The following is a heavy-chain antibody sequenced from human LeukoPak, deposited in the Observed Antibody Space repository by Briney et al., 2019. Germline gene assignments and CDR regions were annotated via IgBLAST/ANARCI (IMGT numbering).Heavy chain of an antibody. D-gene: IGHD3-10*02. Sequence: ASVKVSCKASGYTFTSYYMHWVRQAPGQGLEWMGIINPSGGSTSYAQKFQGRVTMTRDTSRSTVYMELSSLRSEDTAVYYCATRGAPFVPYYYYGMDVWGQGTTVTVSS. CDR2: INPSGGST. CDR3: ATRGAPFVPYYYYGMDV. V-gene: IGHV1-46*01. CDR1: GYTFTSYY. J-gene: IGHJ6*02.